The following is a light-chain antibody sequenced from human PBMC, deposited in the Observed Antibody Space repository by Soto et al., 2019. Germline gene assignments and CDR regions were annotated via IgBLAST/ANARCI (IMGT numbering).Light chain of an antibody. CDR2: DAS. J-gene: IGKJ2*01. CDR3: QQRSNWPPQYT. Sequence: EIVLTQSPATLSLSPGERATLSCRASQSVSSYLAWYQQKPGQAPRLLIYDASNRATGIPARFSGSGSGTDVTLTISSLEPEDFAVYYCQQRSNWPPQYTFGQGTKLEIK. V-gene: IGKV3-11*01. CDR1: QSVSSY.